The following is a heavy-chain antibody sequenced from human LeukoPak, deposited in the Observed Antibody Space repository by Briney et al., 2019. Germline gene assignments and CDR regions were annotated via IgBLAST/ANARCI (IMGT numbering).Heavy chain of an antibody. D-gene: IGHD5-12*01. Sequence: PGGSLRLSCAASGFTFSNCWMHWVRQAPGKGLVWVSRINSDGSSTSYAGSVKGRFTISRDNAKNTLYLQMNSLRAEDTAVYHCTRVRGYNGYDSGYWGQGTLVTVSS. J-gene: IGHJ4*02. CDR1: GFTFSNCW. CDR3: TRVRGYNGYDSGY. V-gene: IGHV3-74*01. CDR2: INSDGSST.